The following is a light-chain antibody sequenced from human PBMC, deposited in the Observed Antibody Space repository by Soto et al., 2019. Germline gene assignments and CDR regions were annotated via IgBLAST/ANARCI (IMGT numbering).Light chain of an antibody. J-gene: IGKJ1*01. CDR2: WAS. CDR1: QSVLYSSNNKNY. Sequence: DIVMTQSPDSLAVSLGERATINCKSSQSVLYSSNNKNYLAWYQQKPGQPPKLLIYWASTRESGVPDRFSGSGSGTDFTLTISSLQSEDFAVYYCQQYDNWPWTFGQGTKV. CDR3: QQYDNWPWT. V-gene: IGKV4-1*01.